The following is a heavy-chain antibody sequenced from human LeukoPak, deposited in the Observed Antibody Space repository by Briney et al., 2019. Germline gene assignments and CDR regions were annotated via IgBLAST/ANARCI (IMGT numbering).Heavy chain of an antibody. CDR2: ISYDGSNK. D-gene: IGHD2-15*01. V-gene: IGHV3-30*18. Sequence: PGGSLRLSCAASGFIFSSFWMSWVRQAPGKGLEWVAVISYDGSNKYYADSVKGRFTISRDNSKNTLYLQMNSLRAEDTAVYYCAKDRGYCSGGSCYYLDYWGQGTLVTVSS. CDR3: AKDRGYCSGGSCYYLDY. CDR1: GFIFSSFW. J-gene: IGHJ4*02.